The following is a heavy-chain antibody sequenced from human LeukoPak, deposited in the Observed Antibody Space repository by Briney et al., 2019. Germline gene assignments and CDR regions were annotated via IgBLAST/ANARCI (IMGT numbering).Heavy chain of an antibody. CDR1: GGSISSSSYY. J-gene: IGHJ4*02. D-gene: IGHD5-12*01. Sequence: PSETLSLTCTVSGGSISSSSYYWGWIRQPPGKGLEWIGSIYYSGSTYYNPSLKSRVTISVDTSKNQFSLKLSSVTAADTAVYYCARLGYSGYDYVENFDYWGQGTLVTVSS. V-gene: IGHV4-39*01. CDR3: ARLGYSGYDYVENFDY. CDR2: IYYSGST.